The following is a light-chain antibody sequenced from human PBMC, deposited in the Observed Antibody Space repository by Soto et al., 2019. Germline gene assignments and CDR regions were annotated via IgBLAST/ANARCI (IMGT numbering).Light chain of an antibody. Sequence: QTVVTQEPSFSVSPGGAVTLTCGLSSGSVSTSYYPSWYQQTPGQAPRTLIYSTNTRSSGVPDRFSGSILGNKAALTITGAKADNESDYYCVLYMGSGIYAFGTGTKFTAL. CDR1: SGSVSTSYY. CDR3: VLYMGSGIYA. CDR2: STN. V-gene: IGLV8-61*01. J-gene: IGLJ1*01.